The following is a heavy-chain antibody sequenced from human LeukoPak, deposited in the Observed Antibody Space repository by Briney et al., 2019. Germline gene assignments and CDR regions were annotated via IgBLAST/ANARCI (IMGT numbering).Heavy chain of an antibody. CDR2: IKSKRDGETT. J-gene: IGHJ4*02. CDR3: TSLVGSPTY. Sequence: GGSLRLSCAGSGFNFQYAWMTWVRQAPGKGLEWVGRIKSKRDGETTDYAALVKSRFSISRDDSKNTVYLQMNSVRTEDTAVYYCTSLVGSPTYWGQGTLVTVSS. V-gene: IGHV3-15*01. D-gene: IGHD1-26*01. CDR1: GFNFQYAW.